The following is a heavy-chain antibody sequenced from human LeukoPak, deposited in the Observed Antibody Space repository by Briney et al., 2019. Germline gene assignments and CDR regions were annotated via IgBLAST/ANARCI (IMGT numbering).Heavy chain of an antibody. Sequence: GGSLRLSCAASGFTFITYSMNWVRQAPGKGLEWVSSISSSSSYIYYADSVKGRFTISRDNAKNSLYLQMNSLRAEDTAVYYCAKDRYGDYLNDYWDQGTLVTVSS. CDR1: GFTFITYS. CDR3: AKDRYGDYLNDY. V-gene: IGHV3-21*01. CDR2: ISSSSSYI. D-gene: IGHD4-17*01. J-gene: IGHJ4*02.